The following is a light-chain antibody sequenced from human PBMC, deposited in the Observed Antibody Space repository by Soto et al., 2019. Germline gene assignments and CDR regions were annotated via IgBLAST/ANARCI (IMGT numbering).Light chain of an antibody. Sequence: QSALTQPASVSGSPGQSITISCTGTSSDVGRYDYVSWYQQHPGKAPKLMIYEVSNRPSGVSDRFTGSKSGNTASLTISGPQADDEADYYCSSYSYSTTRVFGTGTKLTVL. V-gene: IGLV2-14*01. CDR1: SSDVGRYDY. J-gene: IGLJ1*01. CDR2: EVS. CDR3: SSYSYSTTRV.